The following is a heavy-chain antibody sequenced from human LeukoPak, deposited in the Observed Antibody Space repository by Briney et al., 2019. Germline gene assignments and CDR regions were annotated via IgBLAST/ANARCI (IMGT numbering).Heavy chain of an antibody. Sequence: ASVKVSCKASGYTFTSYGISWVRQAPGQGLEWMGWISAYNGNTNYAQKLQGRVTMTTDTSTSTAYMELRSLRSDDTAVYYCARSVEVGITIFGVVIPPHMDVWGKGTTVTVS. CDR2: ISAYNGNT. V-gene: IGHV1-18*01. J-gene: IGHJ6*03. CDR1: GYTFTSYG. D-gene: IGHD3-3*01. CDR3: ARSVEVGITIFGVVIPPHMDV.